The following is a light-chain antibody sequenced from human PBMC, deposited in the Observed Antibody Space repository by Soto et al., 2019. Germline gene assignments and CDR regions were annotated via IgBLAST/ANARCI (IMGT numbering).Light chain of an antibody. J-gene: IGLJ2*01. CDR3: GTWDSSLSAVV. CDR1: SSNIGNNY. V-gene: IGLV1-51*01. Sequence: QSVLTQPPSVSAAPGQKVTISWSESSSNIGNNYVSWYQQLPGTAPKLLIYDNNKRPSGIPDRFSGSKSGTSATLGITGLQTGDEADYYCGTWDSSLSAVVFGGGTKVTVL. CDR2: DNN.